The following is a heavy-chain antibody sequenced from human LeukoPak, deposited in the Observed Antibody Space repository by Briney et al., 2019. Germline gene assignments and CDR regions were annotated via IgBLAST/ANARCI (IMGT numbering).Heavy chain of an antibody. CDR2: ISSRSSYI. D-gene: IGHD3/OR15-3a*01. V-gene: IGHV3-21*01. CDR1: GFTFSSYS. CDR3: ARVEGLGWFDP. Sequence: PGGSLRLSCAASGFTFSSYSMNWVRQAPGKGLEWVSSISSRSSYIYYADSVKGRFTISRDNAKNSLYLQMNSLRAEDTAVYYCARVEGLGWFDPWGQGTLVTVSS. J-gene: IGHJ5*02.